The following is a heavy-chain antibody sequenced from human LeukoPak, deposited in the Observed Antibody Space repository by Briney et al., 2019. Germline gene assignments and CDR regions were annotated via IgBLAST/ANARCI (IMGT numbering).Heavy chain of an antibody. CDR2: IYYNGGT. J-gene: IGHJ5*02. V-gene: IGHV4-39*07. CDR1: DGSISSSSYY. Sequence: SETLSLTCTVSDGSISSSSYYWGWIRQPPGKGLEWIGTIYYNGGTYYNPSLKSRVTISVDTSKNQFSLKLSSVTAADTAVYYCARRYGQLWLPNLGWFDPWGQGTLVTVSS. CDR3: ARRYGQLWLPNLGWFDP. D-gene: IGHD5-18*01.